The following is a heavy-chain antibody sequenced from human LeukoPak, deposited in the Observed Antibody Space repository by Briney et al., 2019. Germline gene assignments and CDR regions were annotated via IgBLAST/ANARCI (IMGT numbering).Heavy chain of an antibody. D-gene: IGHD2-15*01. CDR1: GESLNSYY. CDR2: IYESGTA. Sequence: SETLSLTCAVYGESLNSYYWSWVRQPPGEGLDWIGEIYESGTAEYNPSLKSRVTISMVPSKQQFSLSLSSVTAADTAVYYCARGAWATRLGSWGLGTPVIVSS. J-gene: IGHJ4*02. CDR3: ARGAWATRLGS. V-gene: IGHV4-34*01.